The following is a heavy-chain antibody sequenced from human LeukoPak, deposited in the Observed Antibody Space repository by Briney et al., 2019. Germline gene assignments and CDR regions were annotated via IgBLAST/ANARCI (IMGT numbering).Heavy chain of an antibody. D-gene: IGHD2-15*01. CDR3: ARESYCSGGSCYSGRAFDI. CDR2: INTDGSKT. CDR1: GFTFSSHW. J-gene: IGHJ3*02. V-gene: IGHV3-74*01. Sequence: GGALILSCAASGFTFSSHWMPWVRQAPGKGLVWVSRINTDGSKTTYADSVKGRFTMSRDSAKNTLYLQMNSPRAEDTAVYYCARESYCSGGSCYSGRAFDIWGQGTMVTVSS.